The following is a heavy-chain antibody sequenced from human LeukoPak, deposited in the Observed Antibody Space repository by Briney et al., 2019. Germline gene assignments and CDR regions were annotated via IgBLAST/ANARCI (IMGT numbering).Heavy chain of an antibody. V-gene: IGHV3-30*03. CDR3: ARAGYSSSWYGNYFDY. CDR2: ISADGNNK. CDR1: GFTFTNFA. D-gene: IGHD6-13*01. J-gene: IGHJ4*02. Sequence: GGSLRLSCAASGFTFTNFAMHWVRQAPGKGLEWVTVISADGNNKYFADSVKGRFTISRDNSKNTLYLQMNGLRAEDTAVYYCARAGYSSSWYGNYFDYWGQGTLVTVSS.